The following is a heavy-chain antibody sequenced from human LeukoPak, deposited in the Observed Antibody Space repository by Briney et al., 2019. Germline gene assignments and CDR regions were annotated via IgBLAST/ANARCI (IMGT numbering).Heavy chain of an antibody. V-gene: IGHV1-46*01. Sequence: ASVTVSCKASGYTFTSYYMHWVRQAPGQGLEWMGIINPSGGSAIYAQTFQGRVTMTRDMSTSTVYMELSSLRSEDTAVYYCARVRSGDCSGGSCPYGTGYYYYYYMDVWGKGTTVTISS. CDR2: INPSGGSA. CDR1: GYTFTSYY. D-gene: IGHD2-15*01. J-gene: IGHJ6*03. CDR3: ARVRSGDCSGGSCPYGTGYYYYYYMDV.